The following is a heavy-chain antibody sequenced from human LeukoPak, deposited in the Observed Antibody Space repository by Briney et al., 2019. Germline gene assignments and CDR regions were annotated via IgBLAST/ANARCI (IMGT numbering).Heavy chain of an antibody. V-gene: IGHV4-34*01. CDR2: MNQSGRT. CDR3: ARHSSGWQYYFDY. D-gene: IGHD6-19*01. Sequence: TSETLSLTCAVSGGSFSAYYWSWIRQSPGKGLEWIGEMNQSGRTNYNPSLKSRVTISVDTSKNQFSLKLSSVTAADTAVYYCARHSSGWQYYFDYWGQGTLVTVSS. J-gene: IGHJ4*02. CDR1: GGSFSAYY.